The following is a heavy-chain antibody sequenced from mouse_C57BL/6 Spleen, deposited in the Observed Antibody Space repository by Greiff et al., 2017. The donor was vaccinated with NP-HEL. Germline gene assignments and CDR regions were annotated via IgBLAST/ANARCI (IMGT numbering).Heavy chain of an antibody. CDR2: IDPSDSYT. CDR3: ARSLIITTVVADWYFDV. J-gene: IGHJ1*03. Sequence: QVQLQQPGAELVMPGASVKLSCKASGYTFTSYWMHWVKQRPGQGLEWSGAIDPSDSYTNYNQKFKGKSTLHVDKSSSTAYMQLSSLTSEDSAVYYCARSLIITTVVADWYFDVWGTGTTVTVSS. V-gene: IGHV1-69*01. D-gene: IGHD1-1*01. CDR1: GYTFTSYW.